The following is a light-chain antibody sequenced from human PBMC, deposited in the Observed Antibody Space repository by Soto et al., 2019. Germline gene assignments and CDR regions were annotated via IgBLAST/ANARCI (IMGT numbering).Light chain of an antibody. CDR2: EVT. J-gene: IGLJ1*01. Sequence: QSVLTQPASVSGSPGQSITISCTGTDNDIGGYNYVSWYQQHPGKAPKLMIYEVTHRPSGVSSRFFASKSGNTASLTISGXQAEDEADYYCSSYTGSSTHVFGTGTRSPS. CDR3: SSYTGSSTHV. CDR1: DNDIGGYNY. V-gene: IGLV2-14*01.